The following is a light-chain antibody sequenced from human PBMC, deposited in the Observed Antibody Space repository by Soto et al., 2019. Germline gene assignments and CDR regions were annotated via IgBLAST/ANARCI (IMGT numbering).Light chain of an antibody. Sequence: QSALTQPASVSGSPGQSITISCTGTSSDLGGYNHVSWYQQHPGEAPKLMIYEVTNRPSGVSHRFSGSKSANTASLTISGLHAEDEADYYCSSYSSSNTVVFGGGTKLTVL. V-gene: IGLV2-14*01. CDR2: EVT. CDR1: SSDLGGYNH. CDR3: SSYSSSNTVV. J-gene: IGLJ3*02.